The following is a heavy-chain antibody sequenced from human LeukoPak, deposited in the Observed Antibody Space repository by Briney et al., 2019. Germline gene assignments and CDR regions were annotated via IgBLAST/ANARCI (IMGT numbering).Heavy chain of an antibody. CDR1: GYRFTTYY. CDR3: ASRILEMATIDYYGMDV. V-gene: IGHV1-46*01. CDR2: INPSGGST. Sequence: ASVKVSCKASGYRFTTYYLNWVRQAPGQGLEWMGVINPSGGSTNYAQKFQGRITMTRDTSTSTVYMELSSLRSEDTAVYYCASRILEMATIDYYGMDVWGQGTTVTVSS. J-gene: IGHJ6*02. D-gene: IGHD5-24*01.